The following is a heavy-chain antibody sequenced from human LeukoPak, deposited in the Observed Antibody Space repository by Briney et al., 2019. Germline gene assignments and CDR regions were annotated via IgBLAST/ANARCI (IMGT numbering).Heavy chain of an antibody. CDR2: ISDSGGNT. CDR3: AKRSVVIRVILVGFHKEAYYFES. CDR1: GITLSNYG. D-gene: IGHD3/OR15-3a*01. Sequence: QSGGSLRLSCAVSGITLSNYGMSWVRQAPGKGLVRVADISDSGGNTKYADSVKGRFTISRDNPKTTLYLLMNSLRAEDTAVYFCAKRSVVIRVILVGFHKEAYYFESWGQGALVTVSS. J-gene: IGHJ4*02. V-gene: IGHV3-23*01.